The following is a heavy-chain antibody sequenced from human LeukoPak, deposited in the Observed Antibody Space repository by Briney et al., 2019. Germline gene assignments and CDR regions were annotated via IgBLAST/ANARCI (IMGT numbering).Heavy chain of an antibody. Sequence: PSETLSLTCTVSGGSISSYYWSWIRQPPGKGLEWIGYIYYTGATNYNPSLKSGVTISVDTSKNQFSLNLKSVTAADTALYYCARTSIAASGTFDNWGQGTLVTVSS. CDR3: ARTSIAASGTFDN. V-gene: IGHV4-59*01. CDR1: GGSISSYY. J-gene: IGHJ4*02. D-gene: IGHD6-13*01. CDR2: IYYTGAT.